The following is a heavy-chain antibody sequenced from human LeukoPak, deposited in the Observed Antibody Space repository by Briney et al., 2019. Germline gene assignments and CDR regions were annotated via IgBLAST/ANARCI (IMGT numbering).Heavy chain of an antibody. D-gene: IGHD6-19*01. CDR1: GGSISSYY. Sequence: SETLSLTCTVSGGSISSYYWSWIRQPPGKGLEWIGNIYYSGTTYYNPSLKSRVTISVDTSKNQFSLKLSSVTAADTAVYYCVERRRDSSGWDFDYWGQGTLVTVSS. V-gene: IGHV4-59*04. J-gene: IGHJ4*02. CDR3: VERRRDSSGWDFDY. CDR2: IYYSGTT.